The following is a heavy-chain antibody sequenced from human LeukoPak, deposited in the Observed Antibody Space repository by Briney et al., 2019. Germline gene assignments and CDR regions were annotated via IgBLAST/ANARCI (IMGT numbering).Heavy chain of an antibody. V-gene: IGHV3-30-3*01. D-gene: IGHD3-3*01. CDR3: ARVESGRFDP. J-gene: IGHJ5*02. CDR1: GFTFSSYA. CDR2: ISYDGSNK. Sequence: GRSLRLSCAASGFTFSSYAMHWVRQAPGKGLEWVAVISYDGSNKYHADSVKGRFTISRDNSKNTLYLQMNSLRAEDTAVYYCARVESGRFDPWGQGTLVTVSS.